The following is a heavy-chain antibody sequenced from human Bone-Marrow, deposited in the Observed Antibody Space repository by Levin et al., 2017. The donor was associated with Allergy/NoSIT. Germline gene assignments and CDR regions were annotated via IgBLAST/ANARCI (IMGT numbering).Heavy chain of an antibody. CDR2: ISGSGGRT. CDR1: GFPFSSFA. CDR3: VMDGYYNSSTCRTGAFDV. J-gene: IGHJ3*01. V-gene: IGHV3-23*01. Sequence: GGSLRLSCAATGFPFSSFAMSWVRQAPGKGLEWVSGISGSGGRTHYVDNVKGRLTISRDNSKNTVHLQMSSLRADDTAVYYCVMDGYYNSSTCRTGAFDVWGRGTKVTVSS. D-gene: IGHD3-9*01.